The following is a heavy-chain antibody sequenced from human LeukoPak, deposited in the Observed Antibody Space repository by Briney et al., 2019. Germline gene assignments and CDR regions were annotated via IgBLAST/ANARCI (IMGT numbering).Heavy chain of an antibody. D-gene: IGHD6-13*01. CDR1: GFTFSRSA. J-gene: IGHJ4*02. CDR2: ISSSGNT. Sequence: GGSLRLSCAASGFTFSRSAMTWVRQTPGKGLDWVSSISSSGNTYYADSVKGRFTISRDNSKNMLYLQMNSLRAEGTAVYYCVKGRISEDGLDFWGQGTLVTVSS. CDR3: VKGRISEDGLDF. V-gene: IGHV3-23*01.